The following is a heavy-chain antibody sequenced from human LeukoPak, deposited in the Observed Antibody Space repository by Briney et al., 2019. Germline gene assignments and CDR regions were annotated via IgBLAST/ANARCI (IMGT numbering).Heavy chain of an antibody. Sequence: GGSLRLSCAASGFTFSAYAMNWVRQPPGKGLEWVSTISGGGTGTHYADSVKGRFTISRDNSKNTLFLQMNSLRAEDTAVYYCARGIDWLVDYWGQGTLVTVSS. CDR3: ARGIDWLVDY. CDR1: GFTFSAYA. CDR2: ISGGGTGT. V-gene: IGHV3-23*01. J-gene: IGHJ4*02. D-gene: IGHD3-9*01.